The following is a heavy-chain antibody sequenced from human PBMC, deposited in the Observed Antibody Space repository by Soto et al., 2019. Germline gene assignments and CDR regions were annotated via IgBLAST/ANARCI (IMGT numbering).Heavy chain of an antibody. Sequence: PSETLSLTCTVSGGSISSYYWSWIRQPPGKGLEWIGYIYYSGSTNYNPPLKSRVTISVDTSKNQFSLKLSSVTAADTAVYYCAREGSSSRTFDYWGQGTLVTVSS. CDR2: IYYSGST. V-gene: IGHV4-59*01. CDR3: AREGSSSRTFDY. J-gene: IGHJ4*02. D-gene: IGHD6-6*01. CDR1: GGSISSYY.